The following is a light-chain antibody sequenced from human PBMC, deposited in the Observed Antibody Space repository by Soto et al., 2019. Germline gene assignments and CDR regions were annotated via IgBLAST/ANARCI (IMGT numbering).Light chain of an antibody. V-gene: IGLV2-8*01. CDR1: ASDIGGYNF. J-gene: IGLJ1*01. CDR2: EVN. CDR3: SSHGGTRPYV. Sequence: QSALTQPPSASGSPGQSVAISCTGTASDIGGYNFVSWYQQHPGKAPKLMIYEVNKRPSGVPDRFSGSKSGNTASLTVSGLQAEDEADYYCSSHGGTRPYVFRTGTKLTVL.